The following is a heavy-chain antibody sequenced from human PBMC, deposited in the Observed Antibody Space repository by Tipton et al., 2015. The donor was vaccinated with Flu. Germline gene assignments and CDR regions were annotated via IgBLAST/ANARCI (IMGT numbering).Heavy chain of an antibody. V-gene: IGHV5-51*01. CDR2: IYPGDSDV. J-gene: IGHJ4*02. CDR1: GFRFTSYW. D-gene: IGHD3-16*01. CDR3: ARRGDGQPLVYS. Sequence: QLVQSGAEVKKPGESLKISCQASGFRFTSYWIGWVRQMPGGGLKWMGVIYPGDSDVRYNPSFEGQVTISVVRSIITVYLQWSSLKASDTVMYYCARRGDGQPLVYSWGQVTLVPASP.